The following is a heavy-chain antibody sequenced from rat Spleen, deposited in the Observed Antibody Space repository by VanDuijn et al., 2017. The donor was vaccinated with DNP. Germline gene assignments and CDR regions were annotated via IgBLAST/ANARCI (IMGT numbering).Heavy chain of an antibody. Sequence: EVQLVESGGGLVQPGRSLKLSCAASGFTFSDYAMAWVRQAPKKGLEWVVTISYDGGSTDYGDSVQGRFTISREHAKSSLYLQMNSLRSEDTATYYWARGGRSYFDYWGQGGMVTVSS. CDR2: ISYDGGST. CDR3: ARGGRSYFDY. D-gene: IGHD1-11*01. CDR1: GFTFSDYA. J-gene: IGHJ2*01. V-gene: IGHV5-17*01.